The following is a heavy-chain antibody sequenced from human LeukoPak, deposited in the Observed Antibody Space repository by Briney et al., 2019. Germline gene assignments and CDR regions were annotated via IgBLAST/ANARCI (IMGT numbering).Heavy chain of an antibody. V-gene: IGHV4-34*01. CDR3: ARGRLTGYDY. D-gene: IGHD3-9*01. Sequence: SETLSLTCAVYGGSFSGYYWSWVRQPPGKGLEWIGEINHSGSTNYNPSLKSRVTISVDTSKNQFSLKLSSVTAADTAVYYCARGRLTGYDYWGQGTLVTVSS. CDR1: GGSFSGYY. J-gene: IGHJ4*02. CDR2: INHSGST.